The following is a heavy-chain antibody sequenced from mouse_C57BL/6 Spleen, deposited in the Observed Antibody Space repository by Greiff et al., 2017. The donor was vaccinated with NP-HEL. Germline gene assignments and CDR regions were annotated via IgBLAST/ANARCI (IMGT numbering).Heavy chain of an antibody. CDR1: GYTFTSYW. CDR2: IDPNSGGT. J-gene: IGHJ2*01. V-gene: IGHV1-72*01. Sequence: QVQLKQPGAELVKPGASVKLSCKASGYTFTSYWMHWVKQRPGRGLEWIGRIDPNSGGTKYNEKFKSKATLTVDNPSSTAYMQLSSLTSEDSAVYYCARRVHDGYYDFDYWGQGTTLTVSS. CDR3: ARRVHDGYYDFDY. D-gene: IGHD2-3*01.